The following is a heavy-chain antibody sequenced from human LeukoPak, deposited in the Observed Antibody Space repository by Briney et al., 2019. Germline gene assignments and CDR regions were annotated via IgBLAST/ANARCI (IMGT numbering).Heavy chain of an antibody. CDR2: IYYSGST. CDR1: GGSISSYY. D-gene: IGHD2-15*01. J-gene: IGHJ4*02. V-gene: IGHV4-59*01. Sequence: SETLSLTCTVSGGSISSYYWSWIRQPPGKGLEWIGYIYYSGSTNYNPSLKSRVTISVDTSKNQFSLKLSSVTAADTAVYYCARLHADSYFFDHWGQGRLVTVSS. CDR3: ARLHADSYFFDH.